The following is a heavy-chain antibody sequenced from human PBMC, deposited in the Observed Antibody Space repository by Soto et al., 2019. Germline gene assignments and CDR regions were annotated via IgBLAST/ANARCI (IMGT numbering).Heavy chain of an antibody. CDR3: ATNDFWGGAYVEDYYSGMAV. CDR1: GYSFTSYW. Sequence: GESLKISCKGSGYSFTSYWISWVRQMPGKGLEWMGRIDPSDSYTNYSPSFQGHVTISADKSISTAYLQWSSLKASDTAMYYCATNDFWGGAYVEDYYSGMAVWGQGTRVTVSS. V-gene: IGHV5-10-1*01. D-gene: IGHD3-3*01. CDR2: IDPSDSYT. J-gene: IGHJ6*02.